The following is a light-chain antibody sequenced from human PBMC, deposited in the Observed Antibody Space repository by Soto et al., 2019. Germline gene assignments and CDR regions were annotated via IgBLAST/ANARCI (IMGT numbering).Light chain of an antibody. J-gene: IGKJ4*01. CDR1: QGISSY. V-gene: IGKV1-9*01. CDR3: QQLSTYPLT. Sequence: IQLTKSPSSLSASVGDRVTITCRASQGISSYLAWYHQKPGKAPKLLIYAASTLQSGVPSRFSGSGSGTDFTLTISSLQPEDFATYYCQQLSTYPLTFGGGTKVDIK. CDR2: AAS.